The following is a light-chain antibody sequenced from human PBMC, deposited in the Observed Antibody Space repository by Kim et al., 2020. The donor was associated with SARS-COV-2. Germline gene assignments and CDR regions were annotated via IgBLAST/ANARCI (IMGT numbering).Light chain of an antibody. CDR2: TAS. CDR1: QDISRY. Sequence: DIQMTQSPSSLSASVGDRVTITCRASQDISRYLNWYQQKPGKAPKLLIYTASSLQSGVPSRFTGSGSETDFTLTISSLQPEDFATYYCQQTYSASKTFGQATQVDIK. V-gene: IGKV1-39*01. J-gene: IGKJ1*01. CDR3: QQTYSASKT.